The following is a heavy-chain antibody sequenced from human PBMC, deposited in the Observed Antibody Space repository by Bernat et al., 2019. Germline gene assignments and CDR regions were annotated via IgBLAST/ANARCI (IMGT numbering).Heavy chain of an antibody. CDR3: AKDKALRFLEWLSDY. Sequence: QVQLVESGGGVVQPGRSLRLSCAASGFTFSSYGMHWVRQAPGKGLEWVAVISYDGSNKYYADSVKGRLTISRDNSKNTLYLQMNSLRAEDTAVYYCAKDKALRFLEWLSDYWGQGTLVTVSS. J-gene: IGHJ4*02. CDR1: GFTFSSYG. CDR2: ISYDGSNK. D-gene: IGHD3-3*01. V-gene: IGHV3-30*18.